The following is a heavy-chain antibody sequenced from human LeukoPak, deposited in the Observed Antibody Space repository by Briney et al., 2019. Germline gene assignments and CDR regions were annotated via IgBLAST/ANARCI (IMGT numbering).Heavy chain of an antibody. J-gene: IGHJ4*02. Sequence: GGSLRLSCAASGFTFSSYGMHWVRQAPGKGLEWVAVIWYDGSNKYYADSVKGRFTISRDNSKNTLYLQMNSLRAEDTAVYYCAKDIGGITGDLFDYWGQGTLVTVSS. CDR3: AKDIGGITGDLFDY. D-gene: IGHD7-27*01. CDR2: IWYDGSNK. V-gene: IGHV3-30*02. CDR1: GFTFSSYG.